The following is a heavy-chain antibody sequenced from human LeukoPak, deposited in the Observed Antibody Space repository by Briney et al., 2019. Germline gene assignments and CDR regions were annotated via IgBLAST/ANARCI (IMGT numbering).Heavy chain of an antibody. Sequence: SETLSLTCTVSGGSISSSSYYWGWIRQPPGKGLEWIGSIYYSGSTHYNPSLKSRVTMSIDTSKNQFSLRLSSVTAADTAVYYCARRPGEYGGNDFDYWGQGTLVTVSS. CDR1: GGSISSSSYY. CDR3: ARRPGEYGGNDFDY. CDR2: IYYSGST. V-gene: IGHV4-39*01. J-gene: IGHJ4*02. D-gene: IGHD4/OR15-4a*01.